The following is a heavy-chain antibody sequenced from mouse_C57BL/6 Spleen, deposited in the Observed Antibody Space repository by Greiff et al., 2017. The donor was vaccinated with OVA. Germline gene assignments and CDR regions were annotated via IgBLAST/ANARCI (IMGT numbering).Heavy chain of an antibody. CDR3: AAANWDGYAMDY. CDR2: IHPNSGST. D-gene: IGHD4-1*01. Sequence: QVQLQQPGAELVKPGASVKLSCKASGYTFTSYWMHWVKQRPGQGLEWIGMIHPNSGSTNYNEKFKSKATLTVDKSSSTAYMQLSSLTSEDSAVYYCAAANWDGYAMDYWGQGTSVTVSS. J-gene: IGHJ4*01. V-gene: IGHV1-64*01. CDR1: GYTFTSYW.